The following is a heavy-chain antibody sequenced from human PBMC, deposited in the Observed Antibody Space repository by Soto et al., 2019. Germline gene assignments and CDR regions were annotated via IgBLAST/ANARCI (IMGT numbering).Heavy chain of an antibody. D-gene: IGHD3-3*01. CDR1: GYTFTSFG. CDR3: ARAGCDFCPNDY. Sequence: QAQLVQSGAEVKKPGASVMVSCKASGYTFTSFGINWVRQAPGQGLEWLGWISAYDGDTSHAHKFQGRITMTTDTSTSTTFMELRSLTSDDTAVYYGARAGCDFCPNDYWGQGTLVTVSS. CDR2: ISAYDGDT. J-gene: IGHJ4*02. V-gene: IGHV1-18*01.